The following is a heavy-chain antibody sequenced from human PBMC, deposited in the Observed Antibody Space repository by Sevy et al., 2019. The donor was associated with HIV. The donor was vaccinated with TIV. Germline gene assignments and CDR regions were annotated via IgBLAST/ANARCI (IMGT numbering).Heavy chain of an antibody. Sequence: GGSLRLSCTASGLAFSTYGMHWVRQAPGKGLEWVAIIWYEGINKDYAEPVKGRFTISRDNSKNTLYLQMNSLRVDDTAVHYCARERRSSGIDYWGQGTLVTVSS. CDR3: ARERRSSGIDY. CDR1: GLAFSTYG. D-gene: IGHD3-10*01. J-gene: IGHJ4*01. V-gene: IGHV3-33*01. CDR2: IWYEGINK.